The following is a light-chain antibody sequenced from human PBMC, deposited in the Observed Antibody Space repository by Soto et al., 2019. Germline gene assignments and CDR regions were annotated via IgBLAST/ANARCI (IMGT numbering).Light chain of an antibody. CDR1: QSVDNY. V-gene: IGKV3-11*01. Sequence: ESVMTQSPATLSLSPGERATLSCRTSQSVDNYLVWYQQKHGQAPRLLIHDVSKRATGIPDRVSGSGSGTDFTLTISSLEPEDFAVYYCQQRSNWPPIFTFGPGTRVDV. J-gene: IGKJ3*01. CDR2: DVS. CDR3: QQRSNWPPIFT.